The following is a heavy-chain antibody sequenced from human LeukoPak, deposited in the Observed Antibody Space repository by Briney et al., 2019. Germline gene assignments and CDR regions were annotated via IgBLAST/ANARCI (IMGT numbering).Heavy chain of an antibody. Sequence: SETLSLTCTVSGGSISSSSYYWGWIRQPPGKGLEWIGSIYYSGSTYYKPSLKSRVTISVDTSKNQFSLKLSSVTAADTAVYYCARVVMITFGGVIEGDYYYMDVWGKGTTVTVSS. CDR2: IYYSGST. CDR3: ARVVMITFGGVIEGDYYYMDV. CDR1: GGSISSSSYY. V-gene: IGHV4-39*07. J-gene: IGHJ6*03. D-gene: IGHD3-16*02.